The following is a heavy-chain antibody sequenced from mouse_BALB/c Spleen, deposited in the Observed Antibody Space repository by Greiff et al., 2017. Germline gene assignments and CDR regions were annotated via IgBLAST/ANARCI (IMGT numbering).Heavy chain of an antibody. CDR3: ARALGGNYGFFFDY. V-gene: IGHV2-9*02. Sequence: VKLMESGPGLVAPSQSLSITCTVSGFSLTSYGVHWVRQPPGKGLEWLGVIWAGGSTNYNSALMSRLSISKDNSKSQVFLKMNSLQTDDTAMYYCARALGGNYGFFFDYWGQGTTLTVSS. J-gene: IGHJ2*01. CDR2: IWAGGST. CDR1: GFSLTSYG. D-gene: IGHD2-1*01.